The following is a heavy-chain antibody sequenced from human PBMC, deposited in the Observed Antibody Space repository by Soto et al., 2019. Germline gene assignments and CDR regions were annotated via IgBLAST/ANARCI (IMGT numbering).Heavy chain of an antibody. J-gene: IGHJ4*02. CDR3: TAGPTTSDWYVPIQFDY. V-gene: IGHV1-24*01. Sequence: ASVKVSCEVFGHSLNEISLHCVRQAPGKGLEWMGGFDPADGETIYARKFQGRVTMTEDTSTDTAYMELDGLTSADTAMYYCTAGPTTSDWYVPIQFDYWGQGTLVTVSS. D-gene: IGHD3-9*01. CDR1: GHSLNEIS. CDR2: FDPADGET.